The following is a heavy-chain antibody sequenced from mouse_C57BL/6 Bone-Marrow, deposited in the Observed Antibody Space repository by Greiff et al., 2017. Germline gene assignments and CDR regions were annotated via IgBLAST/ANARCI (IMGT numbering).Heavy chain of an antibody. J-gene: IGHJ4*01. Sequence: EVQLQESGPGLAKPSQTLSLTCSVTGYSITSDYWNWIRKFPGNKLEYMGYISYSGGTYYNPSLKRRISLTRDPSKNQYYLQLNSETTEDTDTYYCARCPPYDYDGGYAMDYWGQGTSVTVSS. CDR3: ARCPPYDYDGGYAMDY. V-gene: IGHV3-8*01. D-gene: IGHD2-4*01. CDR2: ISYSGGT. CDR1: GYSITSDY.